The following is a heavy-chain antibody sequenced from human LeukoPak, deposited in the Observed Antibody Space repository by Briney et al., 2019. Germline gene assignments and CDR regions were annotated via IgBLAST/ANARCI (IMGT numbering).Heavy chain of an antibody. Sequence: GGSLRLSCAASGFTFSSYGMHWVRQAPGKGLEWVAVISYDGSNKYYADSVKGRFTISRDNFKNTLYLQMNSLRAEDTAVYYCARGLGSGTYTQYYMDVWGNGTTVTVSS. CDR2: ISYDGSNK. J-gene: IGHJ6*03. D-gene: IGHD3-10*01. V-gene: IGHV3-30*03. CDR3: ARGLGSGTYTQYYMDV. CDR1: GFTFSSYG.